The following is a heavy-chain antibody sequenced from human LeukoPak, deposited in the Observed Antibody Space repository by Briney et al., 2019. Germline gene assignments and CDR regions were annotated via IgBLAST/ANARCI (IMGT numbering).Heavy chain of an antibody. Sequence: QPGGSLRLSCAASGFTFSSYGMHWVPQAPGRGREWVSGISWNSGSIGYADSVKGRFTISRDNAKNSLYLQMNRLRAEDTALYYCAKDMADSSSFFDYWGQGTLVTVSS. V-gene: IGHV3-9*01. J-gene: IGHJ4*02. CDR2: ISWNSGSI. D-gene: IGHD6-13*01. CDR1: GFTFSSYG. CDR3: AKDMADSSSFFDY.